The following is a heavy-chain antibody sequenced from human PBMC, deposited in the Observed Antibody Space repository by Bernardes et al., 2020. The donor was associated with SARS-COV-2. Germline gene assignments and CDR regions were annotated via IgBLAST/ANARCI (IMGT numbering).Heavy chain of an antibody. CDR1: GSTLSFFS. V-gene: IGHV1-24*01. D-gene: IGHD3-3*01. Sequence: ASVKVSYKVSGSTLSFFSIHWVRQTPGKGLEWIGGYNPADGETMFAQNLQGRATMSEDTSTDTAYMELTSLKSEDTATYYCAILVRGGAFDAWGQGTKVTVSS. CDR3: AILVRGGAFDA. CDR2: YNPADGET. J-gene: IGHJ3*01.